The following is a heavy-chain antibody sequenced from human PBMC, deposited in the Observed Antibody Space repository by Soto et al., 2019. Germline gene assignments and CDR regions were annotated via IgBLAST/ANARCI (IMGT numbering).Heavy chain of an antibody. J-gene: IGHJ6*02. CDR3: AREGGKYNYYGMDV. V-gene: IGHV4-61*08. CDR1: GGSISSGDYY. D-gene: IGHD3-16*01. CDR2: ISYSGST. Sequence: SETLSLTCTVSGGSISSGDYYWSWIRQPPGKGLEWIGDISYSGSTNYNPSLKGRVTISIDTYKNQFSLKLNSVTAADTAVYYCAREGGKYNYYGMDVWGQGTTVTVSS.